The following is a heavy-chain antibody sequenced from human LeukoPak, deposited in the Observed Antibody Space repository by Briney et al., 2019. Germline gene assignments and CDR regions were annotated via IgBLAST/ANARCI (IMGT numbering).Heavy chain of an antibody. V-gene: IGHV3-7*01. D-gene: IGHD2-2*01. CDR1: GFTFSSYW. Sequence: GGSLRLSCAASGFTFSSYWMSWVRQAPGKGLEWVATIKQDGSGTYYVASVKGRFTISRDNARNSLYLQMNSLRAEDTAVYYCARAGIVAVPVTGVAWFDPWGQGTLVTVSS. CDR3: ARAGIVAVPVTGVAWFDP. CDR2: IKQDGSGT. J-gene: IGHJ5*02.